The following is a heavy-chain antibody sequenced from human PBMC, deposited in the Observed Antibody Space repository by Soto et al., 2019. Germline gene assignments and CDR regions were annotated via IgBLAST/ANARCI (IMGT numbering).Heavy chain of an antibody. D-gene: IGHD6-19*01. Sequence: GGSLRLSCAAPGFTFTNFAMSWVRQAPGRGLEWVSGTSASGRDTYYADSVKDRFTVSRDNSKNTLYLQMNSLRAEDTAIYYCAKGKASGWYYFDYWGQGARVTVSS. J-gene: IGHJ4*02. V-gene: IGHV3-23*01. CDR2: TSASGRDT. CDR1: GFTFTNFA. CDR3: AKGKASGWYYFDY.